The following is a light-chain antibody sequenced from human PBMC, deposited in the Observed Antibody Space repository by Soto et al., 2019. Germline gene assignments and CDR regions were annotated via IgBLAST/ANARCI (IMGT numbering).Light chain of an antibody. J-gene: IGKJ4*01. CDR3: QPYNNWPLT. CDR2: DAS. V-gene: IGKV3-11*01. Sequence: EIVFTQSPATLSLSPGERATLSCRASQSVSSYLAWYQQKPGQAPRLLIYDASNRATGIPARFSGSGSGAEFTLTINSLQSEDFAVYYCQPYNNWPLTFGGGTKVDI. CDR1: QSVSSY.